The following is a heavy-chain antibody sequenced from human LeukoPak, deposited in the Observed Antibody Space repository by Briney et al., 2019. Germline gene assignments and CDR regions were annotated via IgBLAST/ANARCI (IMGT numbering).Heavy chain of an antibody. CDR1: GFTFSSYA. J-gene: IGHJ6*02. CDR2: ISYDGSNK. V-gene: IGHV3-30-3*01. CDR3: ARGNKKRAYYYGMDV. D-gene: IGHD1/OR15-1a*01. Sequence: GGSLRLSCAASGFTFSSYAMHWVRQAPGKGLEWVAVISYDGSNKYYADSVKGRFTISRDNSKNTLYLQMNSLRAEDTAVYYCARGNKKRAYYYGMDVWGQGTTVTVSS.